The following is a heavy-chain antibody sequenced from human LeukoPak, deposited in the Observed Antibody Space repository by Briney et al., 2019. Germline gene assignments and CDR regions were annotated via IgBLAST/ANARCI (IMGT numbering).Heavy chain of an antibody. CDR1: GGSISSSSYY. Sequence: SETLSLTCTVSGGSISSSSYYWGWIRQPPGKGLDWIGSIYYSGSTYYNPSLKSRVTISVDTSKNQFSLKLSSVTAADTAVYYCAREGGVISSHNWFDPWGQGTLVTVSS. CDR3: AREGGVISSHNWFDP. CDR2: IYYSGST. D-gene: IGHD2/OR15-2a*01. J-gene: IGHJ5*02. V-gene: IGHV4-39*02.